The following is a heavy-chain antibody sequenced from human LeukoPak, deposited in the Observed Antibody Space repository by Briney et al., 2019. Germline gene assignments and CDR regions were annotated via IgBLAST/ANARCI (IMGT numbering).Heavy chain of an antibody. J-gene: IGHJ6*03. CDR2: IYHSGST. V-gene: IGHV4-4*02. Sequence: SETLSLTCVVSGDSITRNKLWSWVRQSPGKGLEWIGEIYHSGSTNYNPSPKSRVTISLDKSKNQCSLTLNSVTAADTAVYYCARTYYYYMDVWGKGTTVTVS. CDR3: ARTYYYYMDV. CDR1: GDSITRNKL.